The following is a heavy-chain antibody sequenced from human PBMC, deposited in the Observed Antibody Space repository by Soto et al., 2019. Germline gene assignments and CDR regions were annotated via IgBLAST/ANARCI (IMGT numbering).Heavy chain of an antibody. V-gene: IGHV4-59*01. D-gene: IGHD2-2*01. CDR2: IYYSGST. CDR3: ARMFCSSTSCPFDY. Sequence: SETLSLTCTVSGGSISSYYWSWIRQPPGKGLEWIGYIYYSGSTNYNPSLKSRVTISVDTSKNQFSLKLSSVTAADTAVYYCARMFCSSTSCPFDYWGQGTLVTVSS. CDR1: GGSISSYY. J-gene: IGHJ4*02.